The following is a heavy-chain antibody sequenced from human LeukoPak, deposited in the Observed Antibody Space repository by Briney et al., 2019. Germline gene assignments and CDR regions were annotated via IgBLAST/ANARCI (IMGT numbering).Heavy chain of an antibody. V-gene: IGHV1-46*01. D-gene: IGHD2-15*01. Sequence: ASVKVSCKASGYTFTSCYMHWVRQAPGQGLERMGIINPSGGSTSYAQKFQGRVTMTRDTSTSTVYMELSSLRSEDTAVYYCASQGPAEGRINWGQGTLVTVSS. J-gene: IGHJ4*02. CDR1: GYTFTSCY. CDR3: ASQGPAEGRIN. CDR2: INPSGGST.